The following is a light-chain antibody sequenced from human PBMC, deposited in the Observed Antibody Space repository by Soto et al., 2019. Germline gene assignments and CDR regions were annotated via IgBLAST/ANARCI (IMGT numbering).Light chain of an antibody. Sequence: DIQMTQSPSTLSASVGDRVTITCRASQSISSWLAWYQQKPEKAPKLLIYKASSLQSGVPSRFSGSGSGTEFTLTISNLQHDDFATYYCQQYSSYSPYTFGQGTKLEIK. CDR3: QQYSSYSPYT. V-gene: IGKV1-5*03. J-gene: IGKJ2*01. CDR2: KAS. CDR1: QSISSW.